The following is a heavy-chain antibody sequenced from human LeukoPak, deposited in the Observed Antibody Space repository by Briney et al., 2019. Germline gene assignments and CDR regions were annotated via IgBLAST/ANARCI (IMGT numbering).Heavy chain of an antibody. J-gene: IGHJ4*02. Sequence: GGSLRLSCAASGFTFGTFWMHWVRQGPGKALVWVSRIKSDGTNTDYADSVKGRFTISRDNAKNTLYPQMNSLRTEDTAVYFCVRAVGADFEYWGQGTLVTVSS. D-gene: IGHD1-26*01. CDR3: VRAVGADFEY. CDR1: GFTFGTFW. V-gene: IGHV3-74*01. CDR2: IKSDGTNT.